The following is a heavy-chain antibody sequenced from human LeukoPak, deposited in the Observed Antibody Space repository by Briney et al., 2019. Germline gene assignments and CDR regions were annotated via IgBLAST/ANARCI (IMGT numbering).Heavy chain of an antibody. D-gene: IGHD6-13*01. CDR1: GGSISSSSYY. CDR2: IYYSGST. CDR3: ASSWGQQLYFLH. V-gene: IGHV4-39*01. J-gene: IGHJ1*01. Sequence: SETLSLTCTVSGGSISSSSYYWGWIRQPPGKGLEWIGSIYYSGSTYYNPSLKSRVTISVDTSKNQFSLKLSSVTAADTAVYYCASSWGQQLYFLHWGQGTLVTVSS.